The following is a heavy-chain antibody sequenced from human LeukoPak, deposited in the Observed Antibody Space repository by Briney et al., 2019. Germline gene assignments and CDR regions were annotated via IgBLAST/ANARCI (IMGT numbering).Heavy chain of an antibody. CDR2: ISYDGSNK. CDR1: GFTFSSYA. Sequence: GGPLRLSCAASGFTFSSYAMHWVRQAPGKGLEWVAVISYDGSNKYYADSVKGRFTISRGNSKNTLYLQMNSLRAEDTAVYYCARVLLNCLDYWGQGTLVTVSS. J-gene: IGHJ4*02. V-gene: IGHV3-30*01. D-gene: IGHD3-10*01. CDR3: ARVLLNCLDY.